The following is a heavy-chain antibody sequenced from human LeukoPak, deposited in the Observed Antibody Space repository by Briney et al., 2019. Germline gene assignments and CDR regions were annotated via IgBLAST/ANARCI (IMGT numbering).Heavy chain of an antibody. CDR1: GYTFTGYY. J-gene: IGHJ4*02. CDR3: ARVGVLLWFGELNYFDY. Sequence: ASVKVSCKASGYTFTGYYMHWVRQAPGQGLEWMGWINPNSGGTNYAQKFQGWVTMTRDTSISTAYMELSSLRSEDTAVYYCARVGVLLWFGELNYFDYWGQGTLVTVSS. D-gene: IGHD3-10*01. CDR2: INPNSGGT. V-gene: IGHV1-2*04.